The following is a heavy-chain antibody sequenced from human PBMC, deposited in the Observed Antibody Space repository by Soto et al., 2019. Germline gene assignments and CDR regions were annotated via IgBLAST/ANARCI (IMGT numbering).Heavy chain of an antibody. J-gene: IGHJ4*02. CDR1: GFTFSSYA. D-gene: IGHD5-12*01. Sequence: EVQLLESGGGLVQPGGSLRLSCAASGFTFSSYAMSWVRQAPGKGLEWVSAISGSGGSTYYADSVKGRFTISRDNSKKTMYLQMNSLRAEDTAVYYCAKDGKLDGYKSLWGQGTLVTVSS. CDR2: ISGSGGST. CDR3: AKDGKLDGYKSL. V-gene: IGHV3-23*01.